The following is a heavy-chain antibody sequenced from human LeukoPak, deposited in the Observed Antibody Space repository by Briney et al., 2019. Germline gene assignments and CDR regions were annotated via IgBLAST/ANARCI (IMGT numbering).Heavy chain of an antibody. CDR2: IYHSGST. J-gene: IGHJ4*02. CDR3: ARWFGELFPFDY. V-gene: IGHV4-30-2*01. CDR1: GGSISSGGYS. D-gene: IGHD3-10*01. Sequence: SQTLSLTCAVSGGSISSGGYSWSWIRQPPGKGLEWIGYIYHSGSTYYNPSLKSRVTISVDRSKNQFSLKLSSVTAADTAVYYCARWFGELFPFDYWGQGTLVTVSS.